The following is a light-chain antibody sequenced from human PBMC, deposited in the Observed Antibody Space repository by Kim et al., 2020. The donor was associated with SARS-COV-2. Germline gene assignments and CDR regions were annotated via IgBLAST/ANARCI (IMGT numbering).Light chain of an antibody. Sequence: SVGDRVTITCRASQSISDYLNWYQQKPGKAPKVLIYAASSLQSGVPSRFSGSGSGTDFTLTISSLQPEDFATYYCQQSYSTPQLTFGGGTKVDIK. CDR3: QQSYSTPQLT. CDR2: AAS. J-gene: IGKJ4*01. V-gene: IGKV1-39*01. CDR1: QSISDY.